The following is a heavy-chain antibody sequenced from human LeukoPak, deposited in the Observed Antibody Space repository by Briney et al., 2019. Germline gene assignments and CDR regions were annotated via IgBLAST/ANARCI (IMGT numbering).Heavy chain of an antibody. CDR3: AREKTSITIFGVVLYYGMDV. V-gene: IGHV3-7*01. CDR1: GFTLSSYW. J-gene: IGHJ6*02. Sequence: GGPLRLSCAASGFTLSSYWMSWVRQAPGKGLEWVANIKQDGSEKYYVDSVRGGFTISRDNAKNSLYLQMNSLRAEDTAVYYCAREKTSITIFGVVLYYGMDVWGQGTTVTVSS. D-gene: IGHD3-3*01. CDR2: IKQDGSEK.